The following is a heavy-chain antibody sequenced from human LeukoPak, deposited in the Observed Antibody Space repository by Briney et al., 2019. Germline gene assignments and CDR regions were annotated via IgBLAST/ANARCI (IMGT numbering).Heavy chain of an antibody. V-gene: IGHV1-69*13. Sequence: SVMVSSKALGYTFTYHYFHWLRQAPGQGLEWMGGIVPIFGTANYAQKFQGRVTITADESTSTAYMELSSLRSEDTAVYYCARARKLYSSGWEAFDIWGQGTMVTVSS. D-gene: IGHD6-19*01. CDR1: GYTFTYHY. CDR2: IVPIFGTA. J-gene: IGHJ3*02. CDR3: ARARKLYSSGWEAFDI.